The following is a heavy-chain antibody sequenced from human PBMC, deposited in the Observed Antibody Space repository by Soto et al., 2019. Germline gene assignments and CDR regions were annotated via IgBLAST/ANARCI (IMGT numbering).Heavy chain of an antibody. D-gene: IGHD1-1*01. CDR1: GGSISSGGYS. CDR3: ARDQLEGNWFDP. V-gene: IGHV4-30-2*01. J-gene: IGHJ5*02. CDR2: VYHSGST. Sequence: QLQLQESGSGLVRPSQTLSLTCAVSGGSISSGGYSWNWIRQPPGKGLEWIGYVYHSGSTLYNPSLKSRVTTSVDKSTSQCSPKLSSVTAADTAVYYCARDQLEGNWFDPWGQGTLVTVFS.